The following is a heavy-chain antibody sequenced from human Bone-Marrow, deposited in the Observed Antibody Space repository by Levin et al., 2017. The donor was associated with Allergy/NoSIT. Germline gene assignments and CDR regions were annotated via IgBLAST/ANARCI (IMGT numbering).Heavy chain of an antibody. J-gene: IGHJ4*02. Sequence: GESLKISCAASGFTFSDHYMDWVRQAPGKGLEWVGRIRNKANRHTTEYAASVQGRLTISRDDSKNSLYLEMNRLKPEDTAVYYCAREGAAAGDFDYWGQGALVTVSS. CDR2: IRNKANRHTT. CDR1: GFTFSDHY. V-gene: IGHV3-72*01. D-gene: IGHD6-13*01. CDR3: AREGAAAGDFDY.